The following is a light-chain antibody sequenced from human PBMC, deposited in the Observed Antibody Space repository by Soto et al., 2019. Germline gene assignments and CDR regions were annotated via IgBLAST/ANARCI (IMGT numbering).Light chain of an antibody. CDR1: QSISSR. Sequence: DIQMTQSPSTLSASVGDRVTITCRASQSISSRLAWYQQKPGKAPKLLIYDASSLESGVPSRFTGSGSGTEFTLTISSLQPDDFANYYCQQYNSYSYTFGQGTKLEIK. CDR2: DAS. CDR3: QQYNSYSYT. J-gene: IGKJ2*01. V-gene: IGKV1-5*01.